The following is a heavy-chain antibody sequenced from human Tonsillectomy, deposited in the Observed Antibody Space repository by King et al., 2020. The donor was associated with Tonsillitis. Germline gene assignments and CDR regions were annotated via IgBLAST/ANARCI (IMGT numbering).Heavy chain of an antibody. CDR3: ARRGEDTSLGPGVYSDFVYFDY. CDR2: IYYTGST. J-gene: IGHJ4*02. CDR1: GDSISSYY. Sequence: MQLQESGPGLVKPSETLSLTCAVSGDSISSYYWSWIRQPPGKGLEWIGNIYYTGSTNYNPSIRSRVTITVDTSKNQFSLKLSSVPAADTAVYYCARRGEDTSLGPGVYSDFVYFDYWGQGTLVTVSS. D-gene: IGHD4-11*01. V-gene: IGHV4-59*08.